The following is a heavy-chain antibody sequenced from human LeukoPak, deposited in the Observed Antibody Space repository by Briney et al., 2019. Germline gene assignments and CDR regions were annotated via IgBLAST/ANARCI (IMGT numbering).Heavy chain of an antibody. CDR3: ARGYYDFWSGYYYYYYMDV. D-gene: IGHD3-3*01. J-gene: IGHJ6*03. CDR2: INHSGST. V-gene: IGHV4-34*01. Sequence: SETLSLTCAVYGGSFSGYYWSWIRQPPGKGLEWIGEINHSGSTNYNPSLKSRVTISVDTSKNQFSLKLSSVTAADTAVYYRARGYYDFWSGYYYYYYMDVWGKGTTVTVSS. CDR1: GGSFSGYY.